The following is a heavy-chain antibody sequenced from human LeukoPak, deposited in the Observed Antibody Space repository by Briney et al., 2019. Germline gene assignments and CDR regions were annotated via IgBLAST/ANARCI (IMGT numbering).Heavy chain of an antibody. D-gene: IGHD3-16*02. CDR1: GGSISSSSYY. CDR2: IYYSGST. V-gene: IGHV4-39*07. CDR3: ATVGESGYDYVWGSYRPVADP. Sequence: PSETLSLTCTVSGGSISSSSYYWGWIRQPPGKGLEWIGTIYYSGSTYYNPSLKSRVTISVDTSKNQFSLKLSSVTAADTAVYYCATVGESGYDYVWGSYRPVADPWGQGTLVTVSS. J-gene: IGHJ5*02.